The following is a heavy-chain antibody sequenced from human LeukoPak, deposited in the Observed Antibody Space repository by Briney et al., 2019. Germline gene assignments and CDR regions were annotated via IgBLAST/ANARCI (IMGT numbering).Heavy chain of an antibody. Sequence: ETLSLTCAVYGGSFSGYYWSWIRQPPGKGLEWIGEINHSGSTNYNPSLKSRVTISADTSKNQFSLKLSSVTAADTAVYYCARGEVVVVAANGLVFDYWGQGTLVTVSS. D-gene: IGHD2-15*01. V-gene: IGHV4-34*01. J-gene: IGHJ4*02. CDR1: GGSFSGYY. CDR2: INHSGST. CDR3: ARGEVVVVAANGLVFDY.